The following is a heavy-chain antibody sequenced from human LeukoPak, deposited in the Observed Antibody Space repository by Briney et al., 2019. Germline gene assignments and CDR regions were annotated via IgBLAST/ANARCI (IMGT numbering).Heavy chain of an antibody. CDR2: ISSSGST. CDR1: GDSISSGDYY. CDR3: ARDLRVRGVTYYYYYYMDV. Sequence: PSQTLSLTCTVSGDSISSGDYYWSWIRQPAGKGLEWIGRISSSGSTNYNPSLKSRVTISVDTSKNQFSLKLSSVTAADTAVYYCARDLRVRGVTYYYYYYMDVWGKGTTVTISS. J-gene: IGHJ6*03. D-gene: IGHD3-10*01. V-gene: IGHV4-61*02.